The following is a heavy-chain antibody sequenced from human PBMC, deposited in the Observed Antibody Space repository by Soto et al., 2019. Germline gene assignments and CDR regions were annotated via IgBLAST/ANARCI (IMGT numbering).Heavy chain of an antibody. CDR2: IIPIFGTA. CDR1: GGTFSSYA. D-gene: IGHD2-21*01. Sequence: GASVKVSCKASGGTFSSYAISWVRQAPGQGLEWMGGIIPIFGTANYAQKFQGRVTITADESTSTAYMELSSLRSEDTAVYYCAVAPSYYYGMDVRGQGTTVTVSS. J-gene: IGHJ6*02. CDR3: AVAPSYYYGMDV. V-gene: IGHV1-69*13.